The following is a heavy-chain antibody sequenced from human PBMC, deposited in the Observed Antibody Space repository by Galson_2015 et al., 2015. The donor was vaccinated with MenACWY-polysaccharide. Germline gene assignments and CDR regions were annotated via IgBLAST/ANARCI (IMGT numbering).Heavy chain of an antibody. D-gene: IGHD6-13*01. Sequence: QVQLQESGPGLVKPSETLSLTCIVSDDAISPFSRKCIRQPPGKRLKWIGSVYYIGSTNFNPSLRSRVTTSADTSRNQFSLSLTSVTAAGTTVCFCARERVEYSSSWRYFDYWGQGT. V-gene: IGHV4-59*01. CDR1: DDAISPFS. CDR2: VYYIGST. CDR3: ARERVEYSSSWRYFDY. J-gene: IGHJ4*02.